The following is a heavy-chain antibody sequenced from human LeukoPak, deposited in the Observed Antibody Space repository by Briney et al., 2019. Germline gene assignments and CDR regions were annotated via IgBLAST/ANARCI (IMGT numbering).Heavy chain of an antibody. J-gene: IGHJ3*02. V-gene: IGHV4-4*07. D-gene: IGHD2-15*01. CDR3: ARSIWHFGRYCSGGSCYKAFGI. Sequence: PSETLSLTCTVSGGSISTYYWSWIRQTAGKGLEWIGRIYTSGSTNYNPSLKSRVTMSVDTSKNQFSLTLSSVTTADTAMYYCARSIWHFGRYCSGGSCYKAFGIWGQGTMVTVSS. CDR2: IYTSGST. CDR1: GGSISTYY.